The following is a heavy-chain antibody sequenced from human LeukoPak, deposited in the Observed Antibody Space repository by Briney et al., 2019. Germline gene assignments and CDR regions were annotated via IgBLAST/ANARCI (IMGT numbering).Heavy chain of an antibody. CDR1: GFTFSSYA. D-gene: IGHD3-22*01. CDR3: AKDLGSSGRCLN. J-gene: IGHJ4*02. Sequence: GGSLRLSCAASGFTFSSYAMHWVRQAPGKGLEWVAVISYDGSNKYYADSVKGRFTISRDNSKNTLYLQMNSLRAEDTAVYYCAKDLGSSGRCLNWGQGTLVTVSS. V-gene: IGHV3-30*04. CDR2: ISYDGSNK.